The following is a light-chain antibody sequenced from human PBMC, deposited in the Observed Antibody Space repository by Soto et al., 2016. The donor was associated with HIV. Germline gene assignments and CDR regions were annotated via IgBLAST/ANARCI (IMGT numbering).Light chain of an antibody. J-gene: IGLJ3*02. CDR1: NIGSKS. CDR3: QVWDSSNYHWV. Sequence: SYELTQPPSVSVAPGKTARITCGGNNIGSKSVHWYQQKPGQAPVLVVYDDSARPSGIPERFSGSNSGNTATLTITRVEVGDEADYYCQVWDSSNYHWVFGGGTKMTVL. V-gene: IGLV3-21*03. CDR2: DDS.